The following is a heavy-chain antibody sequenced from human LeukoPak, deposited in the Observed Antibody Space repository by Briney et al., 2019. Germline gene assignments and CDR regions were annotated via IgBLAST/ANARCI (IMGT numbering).Heavy chain of an antibody. V-gene: IGHV3-30*02. CDR3: AKGPLYYVSSGYYPEY. D-gene: IGHD3-22*01. CDR1: GFSFSSYG. CDR2: IRFDGSDK. J-gene: IGHJ4*02. Sequence: PGGSLRLSCAASGFSFSSYGMHWVRQAPGKGLEWVAFIRFDGSDKYNADSVKGRFTISRDNSKNTLYLQMNSLTTEDTAVYYCAKGPLYYVSSGYYPEYWGQGTLVTVSS.